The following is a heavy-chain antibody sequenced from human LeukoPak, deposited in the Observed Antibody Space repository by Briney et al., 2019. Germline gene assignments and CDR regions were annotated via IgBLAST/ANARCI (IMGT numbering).Heavy chain of an antibody. J-gene: IGHJ4*02. CDR2: IIPILGIA. CDR1: GGTFSSYA. CDR3: ARSLMGATGPDY. V-gene: IGHV1-69*04. Sequence: ASVKVSCKASGGTFSSYAISWVRQAPGQGLEWMGRIIPILGIANYAQKFQGRVTITADKSTSTAYMELSSLRSEDTAVYYCARSLMGATGPDYWGQGTLVTVSS. D-gene: IGHD1-26*01.